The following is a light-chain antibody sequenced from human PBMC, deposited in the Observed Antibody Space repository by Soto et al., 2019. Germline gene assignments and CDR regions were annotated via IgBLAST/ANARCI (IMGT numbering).Light chain of an antibody. V-gene: IGLV1-40*01. Sequence: QSVLTQPPSLSGAPGQRGTISCTGSSSNIGAGYDVHWYQQLPGTAPKLIIYGNSNRSSGVPDRFSGSKSGTSASLASTGLQAEDEADYYCQSYDSSLSALYVFGTGTKLTVL. J-gene: IGLJ1*01. CDR3: QSYDSSLSALYV. CDR2: GNS. CDR1: SSNIGAGYD.